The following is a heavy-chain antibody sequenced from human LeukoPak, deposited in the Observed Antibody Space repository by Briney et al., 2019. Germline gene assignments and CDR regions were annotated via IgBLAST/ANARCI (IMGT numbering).Heavy chain of an antibody. V-gene: IGHV3-7*01. Sequence: GGSLSLSCAASGFTFSSYWKSWVRQAPGKGLEWVANIKQDGSEKYYVDSVKGRFNISRDNAKNSLYLQMNSLRAEDTAVYYCARDRSPYGSGSYHDYWGQGTLVTVSS. J-gene: IGHJ4*02. CDR2: IKQDGSEK. CDR3: ARDRSPYGSGSYHDY. CDR1: GFTFSSYW. D-gene: IGHD3-10*01.